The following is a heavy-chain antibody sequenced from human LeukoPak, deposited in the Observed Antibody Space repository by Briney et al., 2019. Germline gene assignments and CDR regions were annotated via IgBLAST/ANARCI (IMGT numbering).Heavy chain of an antibody. Sequence: PGGSLRLSCAASGFTFSSYWMRWVRQAPGKGLEWVANIKQDGSEKYYVDSVKGGFTISRDNAKDSLYLQMNSLRAEDTAVYYCARRRGYGSGSCYHDYYYYYGMDVWGQGTTVTVSS. CDR2: IKQDGSEK. CDR3: ARRRGYGSGSCYHDYYYYYGMDV. J-gene: IGHJ6*02. CDR1: GFTFSSYW. V-gene: IGHV3-7*01. D-gene: IGHD3-10*01.